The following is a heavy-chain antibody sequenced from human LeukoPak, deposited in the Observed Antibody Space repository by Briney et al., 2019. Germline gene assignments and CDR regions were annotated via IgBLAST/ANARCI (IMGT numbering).Heavy chain of an antibody. CDR1: GGSISSGSYY. CDR3: ASPASGYSSSWYGSTAFDY. V-gene: IGHV4-61*02. Sequence: SETLSLTCTVSGGSISSGSYYWSWIRQPAGKGLEWIGRIYASGSTNYNPSLKSRVTISVDTSKNQFSLKLSSVTAADTAVYYCASPASGYSSSWYGSTAFDYWGQGTLVTVSS. CDR2: IYASGST. D-gene: IGHD6-13*01. J-gene: IGHJ4*02.